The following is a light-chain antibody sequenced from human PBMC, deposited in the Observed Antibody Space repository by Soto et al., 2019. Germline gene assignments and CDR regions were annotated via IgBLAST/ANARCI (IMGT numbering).Light chain of an antibody. CDR1: QSVTSY. CDR3: QQYNSWPRT. CDR2: GAS. V-gene: IGKV3-15*01. Sequence: DIMMTQSPVTLSVSPGERATLSCRASQSVTSYLAWYQHKPGQAPRLLIYGASTRATGIPARFSGSGSGTAFTLTISSLQSKDSAIYYCQQYNSWPRTFGQGTKVDIK. J-gene: IGKJ1*01.